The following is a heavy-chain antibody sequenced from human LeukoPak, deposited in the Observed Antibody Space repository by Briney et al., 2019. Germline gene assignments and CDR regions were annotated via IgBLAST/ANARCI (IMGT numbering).Heavy chain of an antibody. Sequence: ASVKVSCKASGYTLSRYGISWVRQAPGQGLEWMGWISPYNGNTNYAQKFQGRGTITTDPSKTTAYLELRSLRSDDTALYYYARDRGDSGWYGENDYWGQGTLVIVSS. CDR1: GYTLSRYG. J-gene: IGHJ4*02. CDR2: ISPYNGNT. D-gene: IGHD6-19*01. V-gene: IGHV1-18*01. CDR3: ARDRGDSGWYGENDY.